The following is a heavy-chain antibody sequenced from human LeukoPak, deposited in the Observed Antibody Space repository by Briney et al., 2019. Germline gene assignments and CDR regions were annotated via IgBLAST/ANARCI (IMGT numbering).Heavy chain of an antibody. CDR2: IYYSGST. CDR1: GGSISSSSYY. Sequence: SETLSLTCTVSGGSISSSSYYWGWIRQPPGKGLEWIGNIYYSGSTYYNPSLKSRVTISVDTSKNQFSLKLSSVTAADTAVYYCARDSPSSGYQDYWGQGTLVTVSS. CDR3: ARDSPSSGYQDY. D-gene: IGHD3-22*01. J-gene: IGHJ4*02. V-gene: IGHV4-39*07.